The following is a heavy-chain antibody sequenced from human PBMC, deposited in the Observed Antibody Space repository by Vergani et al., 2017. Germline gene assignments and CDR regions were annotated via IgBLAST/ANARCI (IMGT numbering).Heavy chain of an antibody. J-gene: IGHJ6*03. D-gene: IGHD6-13*01. CDR1: GDSVSSNSAA. CDR3: AREAVAAAGHTADYYYYYYMDV. CDR2: TYYRSKWYN. V-gene: IGHV6-1*01. Sequence: QVQLQQSGPGLVKPSQTLSLTCAISGDSVSSNSAAWNWIRQSPSRGLEWLGRTYYRSKWYNDYAVSVKSRITINPDTSKNQFSLQLNSVTPEDTAVYYCAREAVAAAGHTADYYYYYYMDVWGKGTTVTVSS.